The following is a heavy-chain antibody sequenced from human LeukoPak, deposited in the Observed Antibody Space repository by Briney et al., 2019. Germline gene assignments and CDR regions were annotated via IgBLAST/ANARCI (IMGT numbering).Heavy chain of an antibody. CDR1: GGSISSSSHY. J-gene: IGHJ3*02. Sequence: PSETLPLTCTVSGGSISSSSHYWGWIRQPPGKGPEWIGSLYYSGSTYYNPSLKSRVTISVDTSKNQFSLKLSSVTATDTAVYYCARGVKGLRGAFDIWGQGTMVTVSS. CDR3: ARGVKGLRGAFDI. D-gene: IGHD3-10*01. V-gene: IGHV4-39*01. CDR2: LYYSGST.